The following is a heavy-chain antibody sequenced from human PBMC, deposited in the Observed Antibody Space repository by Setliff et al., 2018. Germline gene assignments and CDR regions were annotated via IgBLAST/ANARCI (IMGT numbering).Heavy chain of an antibody. CDR1: GYSFTSYW. V-gene: IGHV3-73*01. Sequence: GESLKISCKGSGYSFTSYWIGWVRQMPGKGLEWVGRIRSKSDSYATIYAASVRGRFTISRDDSKNTAYLQMNSLKTEDTAVYYCAAAPAGSDVFDMWGQGTMVTVSS. D-gene: IGHD6-13*01. CDR2: IRSKSDSYAT. CDR3: AAAPAGSDVFDM. J-gene: IGHJ3*02.